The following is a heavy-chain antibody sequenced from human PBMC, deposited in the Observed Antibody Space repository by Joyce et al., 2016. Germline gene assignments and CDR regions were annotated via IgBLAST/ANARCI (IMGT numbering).Heavy chain of an antibody. J-gene: IGHJ4*02. CDR2: IKTETDGGTT. CDR3: TTDVIAAFVVAPHITPLCSGSQCFIDY. Sequence: EAQLVESGGGLAKLGGSLRLSCAASGFTFTNAWMNCVRQTPGKGLEWGGRIKTETDGGTTDYAATVKSRFTISRDDSKNMLFLQMNSLKTDDTGVYYCTTDVIAAFVVAPHITPLCSGSQCFIDYWGQGTQVTVSS. CDR1: GFTFTNAW. V-gene: IGHV3-15*07. D-gene: IGHD2-15*01.